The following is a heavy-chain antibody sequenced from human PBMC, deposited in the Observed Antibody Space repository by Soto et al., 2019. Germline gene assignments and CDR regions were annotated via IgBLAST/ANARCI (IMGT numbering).Heavy chain of an antibody. CDR2: VYFSGNT. D-gene: IGHD6-25*01. CDR3: GSVRPSGYVLS. V-gene: IGHV4-59*01. CDR1: SGSLSSYY. Sequence: SETLSLTCTVSSGSLSSYYWTWIRQSPGKGLEWIGYVYFSGNTNYNPSLKSRVTISIDTSKNHFSLRLASVTAADSAFFYCGSVRPSGYVLSWGQGTLVTVSS. J-gene: IGHJ5*02.